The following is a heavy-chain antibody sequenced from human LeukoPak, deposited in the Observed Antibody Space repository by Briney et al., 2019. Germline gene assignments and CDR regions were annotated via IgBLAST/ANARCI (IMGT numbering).Heavy chain of an antibody. Sequence: ASVKVSCKASGYTFTSYGISWVRQAPGQGLERMGWISAYNGNTNYAQKLQGRVTMTADTSTSTAYMELRSLRSDDTAVYYCARARDGYNYDYWGQGTLVTVSS. CDR2: ISAYNGNT. D-gene: IGHD5-24*01. CDR3: ARARDGYNYDY. CDR1: GYTFTSYG. J-gene: IGHJ4*02. V-gene: IGHV1-18*01.